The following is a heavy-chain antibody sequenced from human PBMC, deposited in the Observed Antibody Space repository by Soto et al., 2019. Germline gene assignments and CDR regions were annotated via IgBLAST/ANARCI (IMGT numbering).Heavy chain of an antibody. V-gene: IGHV1-24*01. D-gene: IGHD2-15*01. CDR1: GYTLTELS. CDR3: ATGRLMVAAFDP. J-gene: IGHJ5*02. Sequence: ASVKVSCKVSGYTLTELSMHWVRQAPGKGLEWMGGFDPEDGETIYAQKFQGRVTMTEDTSTDTAYMELSSLRSEDTAVYYCATGRLMVAAFDPWGQGTLVTVSS. CDR2: FDPEDGET.